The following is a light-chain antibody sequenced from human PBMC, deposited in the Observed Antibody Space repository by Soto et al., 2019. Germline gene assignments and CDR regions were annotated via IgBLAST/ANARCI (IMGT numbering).Light chain of an antibody. J-gene: IGKJ4*01. CDR2: ATS. Sequence: DIQMTQSPSSLSASVGDRVTITCRASQTISSYLNWYQQKPGKAPKLLIYATSSLQSGVPSRFSGSGSGTDFTLTISSLQPEDFATYYCQQSYSDGNLTVGGGTKVEIK. V-gene: IGKV1-39*01. CDR3: QQSYSDGNLT. CDR1: QTISSY.